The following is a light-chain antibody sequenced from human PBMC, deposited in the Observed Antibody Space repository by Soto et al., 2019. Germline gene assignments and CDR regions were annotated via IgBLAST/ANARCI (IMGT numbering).Light chain of an antibody. V-gene: IGKV3-20*01. CDR3: QQYGSTRALS. J-gene: IGKJ4*01. CDR2: GAS. CDR1: QSVSSSY. Sequence: EIVLTQSPGTLSLSPGERATLSCRASQSVSSSYLAWYQQKPGQAPRLLIYGASSRATGIPDRFSGSGSGTYFTLTISRLEPEDFAVYYCQQYGSTRALSFCGGSKLEI.